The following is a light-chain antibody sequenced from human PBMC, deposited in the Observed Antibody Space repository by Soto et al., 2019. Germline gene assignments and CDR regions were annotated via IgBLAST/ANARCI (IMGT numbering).Light chain of an antibody. CDR1: QSVSSSY. J-gene: IGKJ5*01. CDR3: QQYGSSPTT. Sequence: EIVLTQSPGTLSLSPVERATLSGMASQSVSSSYLAWYQQKPGQAPRLLIYGASTRAAGIPDRFSGSGSGTDFTLTITRLEPEDSAVYSCQQYGSSPTTFGQGTRLEIK. CDR2: GAS. V-gene: IGKV3-20*01.